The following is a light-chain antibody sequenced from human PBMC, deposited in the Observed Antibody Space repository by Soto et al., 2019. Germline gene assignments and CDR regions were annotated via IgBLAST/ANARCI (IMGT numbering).Light chain of an antibody. V-gene: IGKV3-15*01. J-gene: IGKJ1*01. CDR1: QSVSSN. CDR3: QQYNNWPLA. Sequence: EIVMTQSPATLSVSPGERATLSCRASQSVSSNLAWYQQKPGQAPRLLIYGASTRATGIPARFSGGGSGTEFTLTISSLQSEDFAVYYCQQYNNWPLAFGQGTKVGIK. CDR2: GAS.